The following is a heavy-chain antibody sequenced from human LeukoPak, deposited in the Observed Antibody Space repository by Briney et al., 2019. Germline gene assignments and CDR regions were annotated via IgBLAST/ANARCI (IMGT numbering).Heavy chain of an antibody. Sequence: SETLPLTCTVSGGSISRSSYYWGWIRQHPGKGLEWIGYIYYSGSTYYNPSLKSRVTISVDTSKNQFSLKLSSVTAADTAVYYCAATLITIFGVVFDPWGQGTLVTVSS. CDR1: GGSISRSSYY. V-gene: IGHV4-31*03. D-gene: IGHD3-3*01. CDR3: AATLITIFGVVFDP. J-gene: IGHJ5*02. CDR2: IYYSGST.